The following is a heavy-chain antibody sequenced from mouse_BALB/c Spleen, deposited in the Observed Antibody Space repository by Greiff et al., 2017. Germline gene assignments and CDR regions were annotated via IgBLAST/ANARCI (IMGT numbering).Heavy chain of an antibody. D-gene: IGHD1-2*01. CDR1: GYTFTSYW. CDR2: IYPSDSYT. J-gene: IGHJ2*01. CDR3: TRGDYGYVY. Sequence: QVHVKQPGAELVRPGASVKLSCKASGYTFTSYWINWVKQRPGQGLEWIGNIYPSDSYTNYNQKFKDKATLTVDKSSSTAYMQLSSPTSEDSAVYYCTRGDYGYVYWGQGTTLTVSS. V-gene: IGHV1-69*02.